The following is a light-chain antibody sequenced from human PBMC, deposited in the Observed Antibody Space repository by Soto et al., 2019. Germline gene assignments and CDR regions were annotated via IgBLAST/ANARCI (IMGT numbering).Light chain of an antibody. J-gene: IGLJ3*02. CDR1: SSDVGGYDY. CDR2: DVR. V-gene: IGLV2-14*01. CDR3: SSSTGSNTWV. Sequence: QSALTQPASVSGSPGQSITISCTGTSSDVGGYDYVSWYQQHPGKAPKLMIYDVRHRPSGVSNRFSGSKSGYTASLTISGLQAEDEADYYCSSSTGSNTWVFGGGTQLTVL.